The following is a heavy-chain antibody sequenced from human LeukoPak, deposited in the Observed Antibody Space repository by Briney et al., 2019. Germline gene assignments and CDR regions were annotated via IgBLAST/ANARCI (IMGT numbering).Heavy chain of an antibody. J-gene: IGHJ4*02. Sequence: NPSETLSLTCTVSGGSISSGDYYWSWIRQPPGKGLEWIGYIYYSGSTYYNPSLKSRVTISVDTSKNQFSLKLSSVTAADTAVYYCPRNGVVTQDYYVSGSIPHFDYWGQGPLVTVS. CDR1: GGSISSGDYY. V-gene: IGHV4-30-4*01. CDR2: IYYSGST. CDR3: PRNGVVTQDYYVSGSIPHFDY. D-gene: IGHD3-10*01.